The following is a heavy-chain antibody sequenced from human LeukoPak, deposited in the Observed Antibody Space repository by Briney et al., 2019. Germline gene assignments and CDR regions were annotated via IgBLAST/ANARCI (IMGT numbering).Heavy chain of an antibody. CDR2: IFYSGKT. CDR1: NGSMTSDSYY. J-gene: IGHJ5*02. Sequence: PSETLSLTCTVSNGSMTSDSYYWAWVRQPPGKGLEWIGTIFYSGKTYYSASLKSRVTVSLDTSKKHFSLRLSSGTAADTAVYCCARLWIVATWFDAWGQGALVTVSS. D-gene: IGHD2-2*03. CDR3: ARLWIVATWFDA. V-gene: IGHV4-39*02.